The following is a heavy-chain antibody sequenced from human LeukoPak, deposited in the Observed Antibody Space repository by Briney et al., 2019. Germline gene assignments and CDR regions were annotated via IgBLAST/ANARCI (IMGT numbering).Heavy chain of an antibody. CDR3: ARVPTPYDTTGLLDP. Sequence: SQTLSLTCTVSGGSMGRGGYYWSWVCQSPGKGLEWIGYIYYTGTTNYNPSLKSRVTMSVDTSKNQFSLNLSSVTAADTAVYYCARVPTPYDTTGLLDPWGQGALVTVSS. CDR1: GGSMGRGGYY. V-gene: IGHV4-31*03. J-gene: IGHJ5*02. CDR2: IYYTGTT. D-gene: IGHD1-1*01.